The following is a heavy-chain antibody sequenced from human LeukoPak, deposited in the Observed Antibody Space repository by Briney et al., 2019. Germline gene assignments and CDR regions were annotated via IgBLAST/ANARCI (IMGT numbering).Heavy chain of an antibody. CDR3: ARVGYYDSSGYSFDY. CDR1: GGSISSGSYY. Sequence: SETLSLTCTVSGGSISSGSYYWSWIRQPAGKGLEWIGRIYTSGSTNYNPSLKSRVTMSVDTSKNQFSLKLSSVTAADTAVYYCARVGYYDSSGYSFDYWGQGTLVTVSS. V-gene: IGHV4-61*02. D-gene: IGHD3-22*01. J-gene: IGHJ4*02. CDR2: IYTSGST.